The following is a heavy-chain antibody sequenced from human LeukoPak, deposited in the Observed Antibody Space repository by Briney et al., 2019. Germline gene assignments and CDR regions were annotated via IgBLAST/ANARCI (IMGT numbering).Heavy chain of an antibody. Sequence: GGSLRLSCVASGFTFSAYYMSWIRQAPGKGLEWVSYISTSSSDINYADSVKGRFTISRDNAKNSLYLQMNSLRAEDTAVYYCARQPYSSGWYDLDYWGQGTLVTVSS. CDR1: GFTFSAYY. D-gene: IGHD6-19*01. J-gene: IGHJ4*02. CDR3: ARQPYSSGWYDLDY. CDR2: ISTSSSDI. V-gene: IGHV3-11*06.